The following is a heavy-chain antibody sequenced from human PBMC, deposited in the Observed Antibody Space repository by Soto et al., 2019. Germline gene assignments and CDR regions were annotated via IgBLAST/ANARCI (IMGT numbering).Heavy chain of an antibody. D-gene: IGHD3-16*02. J-gene: IGHJ4*02. CDR1: GGTFSSYA. V-gene: IGHV1-69*01. CDR3: ARIGREDDYVWGSYRSPLDY. CDR2: IIPIFGTA. Sequence: QVQLVQSGAEVKKPGSSVKVSCKASGGTFSSYAISWVRQAPGQGLEWMGGIIPIFGTANYAQKFQGRVTITADESTSTAYMELSSLRYEDTAVYYCARIGREDDYVWGSYRSPLDYWGQGTLVTVSS.